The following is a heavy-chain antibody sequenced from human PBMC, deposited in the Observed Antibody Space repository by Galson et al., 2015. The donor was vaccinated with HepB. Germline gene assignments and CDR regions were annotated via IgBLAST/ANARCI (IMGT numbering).Heavy chain of an antibody. V-gene: IGHV3-15*07. CDR1: GFTFSNAW. CDR3: TTDQLDDYVWGSYRWDAFDI. D-gene: IGHD3-16*02. CDR2: IKSKTDGGTT. J-gene: IGHJ3*02. Sequence: SLRLSCAASGFTFSNAWMNWVRQAPGKGLEWVGRIKSKTDGGTTDYAAPVKGRFTISRDDSKNTLYLQMNSLKTEDTAVYYCTTDQLDDYVWGSYRWDAFDIWGQGTMVTVSS.